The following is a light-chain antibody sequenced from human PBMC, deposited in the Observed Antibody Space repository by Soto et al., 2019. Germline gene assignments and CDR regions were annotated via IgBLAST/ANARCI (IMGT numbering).Light chain of an antibody. J-gene: IGLJ2*01. CDR2: DVS. Sequence: QSALTQSASVSGSPRQSITIPCTGSSSDVGGYDYVSWYQQRPGKAPKLIVYDVSDRPSGVSNRFSGSKSANTASLTISGLQAEDEADYYCSSYSSSSTLFGGGTKVTVL. V-gene: IGLV2-14*01. CDR1: SSDVGGYDY. CDR3: SSYSSSSTL.